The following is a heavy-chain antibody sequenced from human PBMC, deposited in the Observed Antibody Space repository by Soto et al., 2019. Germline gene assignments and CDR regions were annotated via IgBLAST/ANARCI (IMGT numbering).Heavy chain of an antibody. J-gene: IGHJ2*01. V-gene: IGHV3-23*01. Sequence: EVQLLESGGGLVQPGGSLRLSCAASGFTFSSYAMSWVRQAPGKGLEWVSAISGSGDSTYYADSVKGRFTISRDNTKNRPYLQMNSLRCEDAAVYYCAKRTGVWDFSLWGRGTLVTVPS. CDR2: ISGSGDST. CDR1: GFTFSSYA. D-gene: IGHD3-10*01. CDR3: AKRTGVWDFSL.